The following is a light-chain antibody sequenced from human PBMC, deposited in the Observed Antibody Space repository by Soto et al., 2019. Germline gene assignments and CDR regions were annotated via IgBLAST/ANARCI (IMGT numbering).Light chain of an antibody. Sequence: QSALTQPASVYGSPGQSITISCTGTSSDVGGYNYVSWYQQHPGKAPKLMIYDVSNRPSGVSNRFSGSKSVNTASLTISGLQAEDEADYYCSSYTSSSLYVFGTGTKLTVL. CDR2: DVS. CDR3: SSYTSSSLYV. J-gene: IGLJ1*01. V-gene: IGLV2-14*01. CDR1: SSDVGGYNY.